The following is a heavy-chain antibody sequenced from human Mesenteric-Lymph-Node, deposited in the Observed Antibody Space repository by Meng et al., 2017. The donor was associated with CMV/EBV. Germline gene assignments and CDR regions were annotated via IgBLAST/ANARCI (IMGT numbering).Heavy chain of an antibody. CDR2: IHYSGTT. J-gene: IGHJ4*02. Sequence: SETLSLTCTVSGDSISGSPYFWGWIRQPPGQGLDWIGNIHYSGTTYYNPSLKSRVTISVDTSKNQFSLDLSSVTATDTAVYFCARGLRDSGDYVGGFYYFDYWSQGTLVTVSS. CDR1: GDSISGSPYF. V-gene: IGHV4-39*07. D-gene: IGHD4-17*01. CDR3: ARGLRDSGDYVGGFYYFDY.